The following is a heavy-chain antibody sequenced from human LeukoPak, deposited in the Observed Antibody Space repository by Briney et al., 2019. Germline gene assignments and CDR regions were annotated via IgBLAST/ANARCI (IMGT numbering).Heavy chain of an antibody. CDR2: IHSGGGT. CDR3: ARAPMTTEDY. Sequence: GGSLRLSCVASGFIVSSNYMSWVRQAPGKGLEWVSVIHSGGGTNYADSVKGRFTISRDRSKNTLYLQMNSLRVEDTAVYYCARAPMTTEDYWGQGTLVTVSS. D-gene: IGHD4-17*01. J-gene: IGHJ4*02. V-gene: IGHV3-53*01. CDR1: GFIVSSNY.